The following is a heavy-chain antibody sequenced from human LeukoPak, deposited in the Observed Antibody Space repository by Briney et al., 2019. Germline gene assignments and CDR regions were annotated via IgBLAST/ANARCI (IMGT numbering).Heavy chain of an antibody. J-gene: IGHJ4*02. CDR3: ANSLDY. D-gene: IGHD2-21*01. CDR1: GFTFSRSW. CDR2: IKEDGSQT. V-gene: IGHV3-7*01. Sequence: PVGSLRLSCVASGFTFSRSWMDWVRQAPGKGLEWVANIKEDGSQTYYVDSAKGRFTISRDNAKNSLYQQMDSLRVEDTAIYYCANSLDYWGRGTLVTVSS.